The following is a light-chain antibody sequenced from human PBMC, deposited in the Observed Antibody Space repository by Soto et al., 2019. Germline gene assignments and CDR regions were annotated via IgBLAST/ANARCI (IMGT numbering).Light chain of an antibody. CDR3: QQLNSYPRT. Sequence: DIQMTQSPSTLSASVGDRVTITCRASQSISNWLAWYQQRPGQAPKLLIYDASSLESGVPSTFSGSASGTEFTLTISSLQPDDFATYYCQQLNSYPRTFGQGTKVDIK. J-gene: IGKJ1*01. CDR1: QSISNW. V-gene: IGKV1-5*01. CDR2: DAS.